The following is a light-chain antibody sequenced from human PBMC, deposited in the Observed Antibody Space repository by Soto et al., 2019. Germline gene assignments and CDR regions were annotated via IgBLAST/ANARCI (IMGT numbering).Light chain of an antibody. J-gene: IGKJ1*01. Sequence: EIVLTQSPGTLSLSPGERATLSCRASQSVSSSYLAWYQQKPGQAPRLLIYGASSRATGIPDRFSGSGSGTDFTLTISRLEPEDFAVYYCQQYGXSPWTFGQGTKVDI. V-gene: IGKV3-20*01. CDR3: QQYGXSPWT. CDR1: QSVSSSY. CDR2: GAS.